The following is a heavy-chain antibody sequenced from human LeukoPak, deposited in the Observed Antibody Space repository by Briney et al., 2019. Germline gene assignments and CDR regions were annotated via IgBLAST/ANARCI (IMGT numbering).Heavy chain of an antibody. CDR2: ISYDGSNK. CDR1: GFTFSTYG. J-gene: IGHJ4*02. Sequence: GGSLRLSCAASGFTFSTYGMHWVRQAQGKGLEWVALISYDGSNKYYADSVKGRFTISRDNSKNTLYLQMNSLRAEDTAVYYCAKDPGYCSDDNCYYFQYWGQGTLVTVSS. D-gene: IGHD2-15*01. V-gene: IGHV3-30*18. CDR3: AKDPGYCSDDNCYYFQY.